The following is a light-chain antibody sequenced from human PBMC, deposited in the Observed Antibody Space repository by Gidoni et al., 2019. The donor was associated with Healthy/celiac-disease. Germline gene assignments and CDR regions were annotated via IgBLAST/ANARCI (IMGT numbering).Light chain of an antibody. V-gene: IGKV3-20*01. Sequence: EIVLTQSPGTLSLSPGERATLSCRASQSVSSSYLAWYQQKPGQAPRLLIYGASSRATGIPDRFSGSGSGTDFTLTISRLEPEDFAVYYCQQYGSSPVAFGQGTKLEIK. CDR2: GAS. CDR3: QQYGSSPVA. CDR1: QSVSSSY. J-gene: IGKJ2*01.